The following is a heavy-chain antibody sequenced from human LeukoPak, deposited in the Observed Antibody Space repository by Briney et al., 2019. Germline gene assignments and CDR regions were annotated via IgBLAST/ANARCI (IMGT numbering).Heavy chain of an antibody. D-gene: IGHD6-6*01. CDR2: IIPIFGTA. V-gene: IGHV1-69*05. Sequence: PVKVSCKASGGTFSSYAISWVRQAPGQGLEWMGGIIPIFGTANYAQKFQGRVTITTDESTGTAYMELSSLRSEDTAVYYCARSIAARHSWFDPWGQGTLVTVSS. CDR3: ARSIAARHSWFDP. CDR1: GGTFSSYA. J-gene: IGHJ5*02.